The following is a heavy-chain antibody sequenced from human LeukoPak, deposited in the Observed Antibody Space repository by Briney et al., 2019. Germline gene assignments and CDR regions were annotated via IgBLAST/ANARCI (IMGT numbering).Heavy chain of an antibody. CDR1: GGSISSSSYS. V-gene: IGHV4-39*07. Sequence: SETLSLTCTVSGGSISSSSYSWGWIRQPPGKGLEWIGSIYYSGSTYYNASLKSRVTISVDMSKNQFSLKLSSVTAADTAVYYCASDFWSGRNWSDPWGQGTLVTVSS. D-gene: IGHD3-3*01. CDR2: IYYSGST. CDR3: ASDFWSGRNWSDP. J-gene: IGHJ5*02.